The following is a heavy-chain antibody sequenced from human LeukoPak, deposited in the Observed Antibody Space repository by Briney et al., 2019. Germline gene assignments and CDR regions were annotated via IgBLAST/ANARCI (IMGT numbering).Heavy chain of an antibody. J-gene: IGHJ3*02. CDR3: AKERNAFDI. CDR1: GFTFDDYA. CDR2: ISWNSGSI. V-gene: IGHV3-9*01. Sequence: GGSLRLSCAASGFTFDDYAMHWVRQAPGKGLEWVSGISWNSGSIGYADSVKGRFTISRDNAKNSLYLQMNSLRAEDTALYYCAKERNAFDIWGQGTMVTVSS.